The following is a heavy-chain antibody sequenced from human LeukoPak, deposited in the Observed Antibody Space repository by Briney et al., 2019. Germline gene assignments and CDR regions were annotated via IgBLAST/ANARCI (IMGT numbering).Heavy chain of an antibody. Sequence: TGGSLRLSCAASGFTFSSYWMHWVRQAPGKGLVWVSRINSDGSSTSYADSVKGRFTISRDNAKNTLYLQMNSLRAEDTAVYYCARAAFSLYDSSDRFDYWGQGTLVTVSS. J-gene: IGHJ4*02. CDR3: ARAAFSLYDSSDRFDY. CDR2: INSDGSST. D-gene: IGHD3-22*01. V-gene: IGHV3-74*01. CDR1: GFTFSSYW.